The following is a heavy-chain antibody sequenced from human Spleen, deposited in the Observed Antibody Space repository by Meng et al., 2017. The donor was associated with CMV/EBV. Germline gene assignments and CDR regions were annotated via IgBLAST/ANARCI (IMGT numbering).Heavy chain of an antibody. Sequence: YYMHWVQQAPGQGLEWMGIINPSGGSTSYAQKFQGRVTMTRDTSTSTVYMELSSLRSEDTAVYYCAREDRRYFDWLLQRDLYNWFDPWGQGTLVTVSS. CDR3: AREDRRYFDWLLQRDLYNWFDP. J-gene: IGHJ5*02. D-gene: IGHD3-9*01. CDR2: INPSGGST. V-gene: IGHV1-46*01. CDR1: YY.